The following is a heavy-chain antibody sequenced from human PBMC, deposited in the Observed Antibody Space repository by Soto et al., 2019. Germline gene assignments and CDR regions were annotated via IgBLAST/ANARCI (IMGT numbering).Heavy chain of an antibody. CDR2: IYTSGST. D-gene: IGHD1-26*01. V-gene: IGHV4-4*07. CDR1: GGCISSCC. J-gene: IGHJ4*02. CDR3: ARDSEGGSPEINPFGY. Sequence: NPSESLSLTCTVAGGCISSCCRSWIRQPAGKGLEWIGRIYTSGSTNYNPSLKSRVTMSVDTSKNQFSLKLSSVTAADTAVYYCARDSEGGSPEINPFGYWVQGTLVTVSS.